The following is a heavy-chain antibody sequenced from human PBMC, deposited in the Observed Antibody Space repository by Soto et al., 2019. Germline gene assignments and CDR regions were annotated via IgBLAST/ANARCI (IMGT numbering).Heavy chain of an antibody. J-gene: IGHJ5*02. CDR2: VYSTGRT. V-gene: IGHV4-4*07. CDR1: GDSMKTNY. D-gene: IGHD3-22*01. CDR3: ARDDHYDSNNWFAL. Sequence: PSETLALTCTVYGDSMKTNYWRWIRQPAGKGLEWIGRVYSTGRTNYNPSLKSRVAMSIDTSKSQVSLRLSSVTAADTAMYYCARDDHYDSNNWFALWGQG.